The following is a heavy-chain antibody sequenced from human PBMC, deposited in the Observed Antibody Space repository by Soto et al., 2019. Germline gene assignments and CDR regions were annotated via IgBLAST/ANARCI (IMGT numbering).Heavy chain of an antibody. D-gene: IGHD3-10*01. J-gene: IGHJ6*03. Sequence: ASETLSLTYTVSGGSISSCRYYWGWIRQPPGKGLEWIGSIYYSGSTYYNPSLKSRVTISVDTSKNQFSLKLSSVTAADTAVYYCARTHYGSGSYTPHYYYYMDVWGKGTTVTVSS. CDR1: GGSISSCRYY. CDR3: ARTHYGSGSYTPHYYYYMDV. V-gene: IGHV4-39*01. CDR2: IYYSGST.